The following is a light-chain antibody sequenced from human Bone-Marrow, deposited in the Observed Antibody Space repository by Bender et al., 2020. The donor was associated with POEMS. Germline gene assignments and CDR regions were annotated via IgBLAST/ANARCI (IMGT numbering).Light chain of an antibody. CDR3: AVWYDSLNGWV. J-gene: IGLJ3*02. Sequence: QSVLTQPPAASGTPGQMVTISCSGGSSNNRGHALNLYHHLPGTAPKRLSFSRHRRPSAVPARCSVSRCGTSASLASSGVQSEEEADYYCAVWYDSLNGWVFGGGTKLTVL. CDR2: SRH. CDR1: SSNNRGHA. V-gene: IGLV1-44*01.